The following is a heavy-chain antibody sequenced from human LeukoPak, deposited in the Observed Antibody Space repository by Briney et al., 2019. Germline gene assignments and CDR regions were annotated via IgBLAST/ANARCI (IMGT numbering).Heavy chain of an antibody. J-gene: IGHJ5*02. CDR3: ARNRYYYGSGTYGVPNWFDP. CDR1: GGSISSSSYY. CDR2: IYYSGIT. V-gene: IGHV4-39*01. D-gene: IGHD3-10*01. Sequence: ASETLSLTCTVSGGSISSSSYYWGWIRQPPGKGLEWIGSIYYSGITYYNPSLKSRVTISVDTSKNQFSLKLSSVTAADTAVYYCARNRYYYGSGTYGVPNWFDPWGQGTLVTVSS.